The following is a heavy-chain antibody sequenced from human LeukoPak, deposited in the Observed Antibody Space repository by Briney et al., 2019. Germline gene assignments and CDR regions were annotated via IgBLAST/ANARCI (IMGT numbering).Heavy chain of an antibody. Sequence: GGSLRLSCAASGFTFSSYSMNWVRQAPGKGLEWVANIKQDGSEKYYVDSVKGRFTISRDNAKNTLYLQMNSLRAEDTAVYYCARRAGAYSHPYDYWGQGTLVTVSS. V-gene: IGHV3-7*03. CDR1: GFTFSSYS. J-gene: IGHJ4*02. CDR3: ARRAGAYSHPYDY. CDR2: IKQDGSEK. D-gene: IGHD4/OR15-4a*01.